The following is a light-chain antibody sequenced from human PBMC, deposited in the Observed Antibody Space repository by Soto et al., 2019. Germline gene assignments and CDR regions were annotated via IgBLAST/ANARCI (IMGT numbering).Light chain of an antibody. V-gene: IGKV1-5*01. J-gene: IGKJ1*01. CDR2: DAS. CDR1: HSISIS. CDR3: QQYGSLPRT. Sequence: DIQMTQSPSTLSASVGDRVTITCRASHSISISLTWYQQKPGKAPKLLIYDASNLESGVPSRFSGSGSGTDFTLTISSLEPEDFAVYYCQQYGSLPRTFGQGTKV.